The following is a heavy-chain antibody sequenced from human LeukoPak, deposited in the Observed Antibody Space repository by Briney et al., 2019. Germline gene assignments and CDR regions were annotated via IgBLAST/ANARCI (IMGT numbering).Heavy chain of an antibody. CDR3: ARESKGRGWYYYYYGMDV. D-gene: IGHD6-19*01. V-gene: IGHV1-69*04. CDR1: GGTFSSYA. CDR2: IIPILGIA. Sequence: ASVKVSCKASGGTFSSYAISWVRQAPGQGLEWMGRIIPILGIANYAQKFQGRVTITADKSTSTAYMELSSLRSEDTAVYYCARESKGRGWYYYYYGMDVWGQGTTVTVSS. J-gene: IGHJ6*02.